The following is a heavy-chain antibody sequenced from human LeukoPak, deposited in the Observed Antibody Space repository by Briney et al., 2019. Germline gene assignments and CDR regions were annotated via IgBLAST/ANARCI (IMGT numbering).Heavy chain of an antibody. Sequence: GASVKVSCKASGYSFTGYYMHWVRQAPGQGLEWMGWINPNSGGTHYAQKFQGRVTMTRDTSISTAYMELSSLRSDDTAIYYCARGPSSTSPHFDYWGQGTLVTVSS. CDR1: GYSFTGYY. CDR3: ARGPSSTSPHFDY. J-gene: IGHJ4*02. D-gene: IGHD6-6*01. V-gene: IGHV1-2*02. CDR2: INPNSGGT.